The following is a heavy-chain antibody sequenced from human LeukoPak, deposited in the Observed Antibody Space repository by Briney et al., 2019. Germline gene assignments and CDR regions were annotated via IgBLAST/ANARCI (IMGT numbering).Heavy chain of an antibody. V-gene: IGHV4-39*07. D-gene: IGHD3-10*01. CDR2: IYYSGST. CDR1: GGSISSSSYY. Sequence: SETLSLTCTVSGGSISSSSYYWGWIRQPPGKGLEWIGSIYYSGSTYYNPSLKSRVTMSVDTSKNQFSLKLASVTAADTAVYYCARRLWFGELSFKWFDPWGQGTLVTVSS. CDR3: ARRLWFGELSFKWFDP. J-gene: IGHJ5*02.